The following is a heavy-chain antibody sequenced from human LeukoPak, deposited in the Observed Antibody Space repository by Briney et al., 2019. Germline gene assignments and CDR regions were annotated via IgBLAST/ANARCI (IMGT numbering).Heavy chain of an antibody. CDR3: ARAMPITMVRGVIILDAFDI. Sequence: TGGSLRLSCAASGFTFSSYAMHWVRQAPGKGLEWVAVISYDGSNKYYADSVKGRFTISRDNSKNTLYLQMNSLRAEDTAVYYCARAMPITMVRGVIILDAFDIWGQGTMVTVSS. D-gene: IGHD3-10*01. V-gene: IGHV3-30-3*01. J-gene: IGHJ3*02. CDR1: GFTFSSYA. CDR2: ISYDGSNK.